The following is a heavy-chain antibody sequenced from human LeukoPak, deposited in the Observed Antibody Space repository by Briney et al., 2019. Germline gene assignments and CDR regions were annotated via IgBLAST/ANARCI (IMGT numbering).Heavy chain of an antibody. CDR2: IIPILGIA. Sequence: ASAKVSCKASGGTFSSYAISWVRQAPGQGLEWMGRIIPILGIANYAQKFQGRVTITADKSTSTAYMELSSLRSEDTAVYYCARGDNWFDPWGQGTLVTVSS. CDR1: GGTFSSYA. J-gene: IGHJ5*02. CDR3: ARGDNWFDP. V-gene: IGHV1-69*04.